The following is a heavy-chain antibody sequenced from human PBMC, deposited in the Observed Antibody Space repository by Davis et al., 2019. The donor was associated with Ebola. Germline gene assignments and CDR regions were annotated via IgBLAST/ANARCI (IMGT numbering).Heavy chain of an antibody. V-gene: IGHV4-4*02. Sequence: MPSETLSLTCAVSGGSISSSNWWSWVRQPPGKGLEWIGEIYHSGSTDYNPSLKSRVTISVDKSKNQFSLKLSSVTAADTAVYYCARASLQLEPFDYWGQGTLVTVSS. CDR1: GGSISSSNW. J-gene: IGHJ4*02. D-gene: IGHD6-13*01. CDR3: ARASLQLEPFDY. CDR2: IYHSGST.